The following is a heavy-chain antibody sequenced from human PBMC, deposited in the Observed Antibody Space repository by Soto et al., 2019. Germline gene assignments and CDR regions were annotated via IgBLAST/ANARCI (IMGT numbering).Heavy chain of an antibody. D-gene: IGHD3-10*01. CDR1: GFPFSSSS. CDR3: ARDLGEASAF. J-gene: IGHJ4*02. V-gene: IGHV3-21*01. CDR2: ISSSSSYI. Sequence: GGSLRLSCAASGFPFSSSSMNWVRQAPGKGLEWVSSISSSSSYIYYADSVKGRFTISRDNAKNSLYLHMNSLRADDTAVYYCARDLGEASAFWGRGTLVTVSS.